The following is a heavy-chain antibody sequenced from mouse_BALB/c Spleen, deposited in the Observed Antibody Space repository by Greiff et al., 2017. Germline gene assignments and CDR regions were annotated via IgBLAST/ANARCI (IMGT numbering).Heavy chain of an antibody. J-gene: IGHJ3*01. D-gene: IGHD2-10*02. Sequence: EVMLVESGGGLVKPGGSLKLSCAASGFAFSSYDMSWVRQTPEKRLEWVAYISSGGGSTYYPDTVKGRFTISRDNAKNTLYLQMSSLKSEDTAMYYCARHKYGNYEGFAYWGQGTLVTVSA. V-gene: IGHV5-12-1*01. CDR2: ISSGGGST. CDR3: ARHKYGNYEGFAY. CDR1: GFAFSSYD.